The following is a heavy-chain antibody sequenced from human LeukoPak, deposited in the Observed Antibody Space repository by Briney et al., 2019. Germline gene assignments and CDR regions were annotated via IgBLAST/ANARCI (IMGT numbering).Heavy chain of an antibody. V-gene: IGHV4-59*01. CDR2: IYYSGST. CDR1: GGSISSYY. Sequence: PSETLSLTCTDSGGSISSYYWSWIRQPPGKGLEWIGYIYYSGSTNYNPSLKSRVTISVDTSKNQFSLKLSSVTAADTAVYDCASSKGRWLVLGYWGQGTLVTVSS. J-gene: IGHJ4*02. CDR3: ASSKGRWLVLGY. D-gene: IGHD6-19*01.